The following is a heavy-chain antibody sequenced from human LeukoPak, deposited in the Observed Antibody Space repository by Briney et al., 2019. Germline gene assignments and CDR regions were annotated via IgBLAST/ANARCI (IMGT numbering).Heavy chain of an antibody. CDR3: ASGYSSSSGAFDY. Sequence: SETLSLTCAVYGGSFSGYYWSWIRQPPGKGLEWIGEINHSGSTNYNPSLKSRVTISVDTSKNQFSLKLSSVTAADTAVYYCASGYSSSSGAFDYWGQGTLVTVSS. V-gene: IGHV4-34*01. D-gene: IGHD6-6*01. CDR2: INHSGST. CDR1: GGSFSGYY. J-gene: IGHJ4*02.